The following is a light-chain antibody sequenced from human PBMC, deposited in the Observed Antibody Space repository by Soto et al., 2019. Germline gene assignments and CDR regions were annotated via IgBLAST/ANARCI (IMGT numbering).Light chain of an antibody. V-gene: IGKV1-39*01. CDR1: QSISSY. CDR2: AAS. Sequence: DIQMTQSPSSLSASLGDRVTITCRASQSISSYLNWYQQKPGKAPKLLIYAASSWQSGVPSRFSGSGSGTDFTLTISSLQPEDFATYYCQQSYSTPRTFGQGTKV. J-gene: IGKJ1*01. CDR3: QQSYSTPRT.